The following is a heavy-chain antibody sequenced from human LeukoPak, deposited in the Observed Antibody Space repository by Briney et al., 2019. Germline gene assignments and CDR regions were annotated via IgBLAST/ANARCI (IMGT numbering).Heavy chain of an antibody. D-gene: IGHD1-1*01. V-gene: IGHV4-59*08. CDR1: GGSISSYY. CDR3: ARGQHTSFDI. J-gene: IGHJ3*02. Sequence: SETLSLTCTVSGGSISSYYWSLIRQPPGKGLEWIGYIYYSGSTNYNPSLKSRVTISVDTSKNQFSLKLSSVTAADTAVYYCARGQHTSFDIWGQGTMVTVSS. CDR2: IYYSGST.